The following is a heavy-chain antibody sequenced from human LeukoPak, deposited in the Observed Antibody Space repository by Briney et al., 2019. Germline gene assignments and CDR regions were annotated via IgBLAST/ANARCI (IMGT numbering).Heavy chain of an antibody. D-gene: IGHD5-12*01. CDR2: INHSGST. Sequence: PSETLSLTCAVYGGSFSGYYWSWSRQPPGKGLEWIGEINHSGSTNYNPSLKSRVTISVDTSKNQFSLKLSSVTAADTAVYYCAGPRLRLNYWGQGTLVTVSS. J-gene: IGHJ4*02. CDR3: AGPRLRLNY. CDR1: GGSFSGYY. V-gene: IGHV4-34*01.